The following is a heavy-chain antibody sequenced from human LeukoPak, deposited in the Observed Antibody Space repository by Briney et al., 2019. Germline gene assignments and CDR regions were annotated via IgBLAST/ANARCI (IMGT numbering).Heavy chain of an antibody. D-gene: IGHD3-10*01. CDR2: IKQDGSEK. J-gene: IGHJ4*02. V-gene: IGHV3-7*01. CDR1: GFTFSSYW. Sequence: GGSLRLSCAASGFTFSSYWMSWVRQAPGKGLEWVANIKQDGSEKYYVDSVKGRFTISRDNAKNSLYLQMNSLRAEETAVYYCARGRDTYYYGSGNYGWVFEYWGQGTLVTVSS. CDR3: ARGRDTYYYGSGNYGWVFEY.